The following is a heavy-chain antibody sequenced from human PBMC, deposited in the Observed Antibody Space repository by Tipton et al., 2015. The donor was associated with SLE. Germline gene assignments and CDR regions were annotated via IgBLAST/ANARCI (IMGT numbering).Heavy chain of an antibody. J-gene: IGHJ6*03. CDR1: GGSISNYY. CDR2: IFYSGST. Sequence: TLSLTCTVSGGSISNYYWNWIRQPPGKGLEWIGYIFYSGSTNYNPSLKSRVAISVDTSKNQFSLQLTSVTAADTAIYYCARESFTNDFYYYMDVWGKGTTVTVSS. D-gene: IGHD2-8*01. V-gene: IGHV4-59*01. CDR3: ARESFTNDFYYYMDV.